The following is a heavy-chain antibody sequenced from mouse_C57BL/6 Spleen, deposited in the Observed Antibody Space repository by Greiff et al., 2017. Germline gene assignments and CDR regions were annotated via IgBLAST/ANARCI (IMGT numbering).Heavy chain of an antibody. CDR1: GFTFSDYY. D-gene: IGHD2-14*01. V-gene: IGHV5-12*01. CDR2: ISNGGGST. Sequence: EVQVVESGGGLVQPGGSLKLSCAASGFTFSDYYMYWVRQTPEKRLEWVAYISNGGGSTYYPDTVKGRFTISRDNAKNTLYLQMSRLKSEDTAMYYCARREVPWYFDVWGTGTTVTVSS. J-gene: IGHJ1*03. CDR3: ARREVPWYFDV.